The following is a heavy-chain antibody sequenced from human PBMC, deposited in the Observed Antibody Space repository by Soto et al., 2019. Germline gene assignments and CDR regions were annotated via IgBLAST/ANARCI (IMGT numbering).Heavy chain of an antibody. Sequence: QVQLVQSGAEVKKPGASVKVSCKASGYTFTSYDINWVRQATGQGLEWMGWMNPNSGNTGYAQKFQGRVTMTRNTSISTAYMELSSLRSEDTAVYYCARVTIAYYDFWSGYSDYYYGMDVW. J-gene: IGHJ6*01. D-gene: IGHD3-3*01. CDR2: MNPNSGNT. V-gene: IGHV1-8*01. CDR3: ARVTIAYYDFWSGYSDYYYGMDV. CDR1: GYTFTSYD.